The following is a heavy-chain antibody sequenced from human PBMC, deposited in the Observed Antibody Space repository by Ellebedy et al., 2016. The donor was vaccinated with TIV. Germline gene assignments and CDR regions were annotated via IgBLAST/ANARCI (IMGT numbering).Heavy chain of an antibody. J-gene: IGHJ4*02. CDR2: IWYDGSNK. CDR3: AKGGRKVVPAARYLDY. Sequence: GESLKISXAASGFTFSSYGMHWVRQAPGKGLEWVAVIWYDGSNKYYADSVKGRFTISRDNSKNTLYLQMNSLRAEDTAVYYCAKGGRKVVPAARYLDYWGQGTLVTVSS. D-gene: IGHD2-2*01. CDR1: GFTFSSYG. V-gene: IGHV3-30*02.